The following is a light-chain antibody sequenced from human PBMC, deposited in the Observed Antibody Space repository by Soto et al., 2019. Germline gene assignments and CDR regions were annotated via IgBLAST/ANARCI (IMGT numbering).Light chain of an antibody. Sequence: EIVLTQSPGTLSLSPGERATLSCRASQSVSSSSLAWYQQKPGQAPRHLIYGASSRATGIPDRFSGSGSGTDFTLTISRLEPEGFAVYYCQQYGSSPSITFGQGTRLEIK. CDR1: QSVSSSS. V-gene: IGKV3-20*01. J-gene: IGKJ5*01. CDR2: GAS. CDR3: QQYGSSPSIT.